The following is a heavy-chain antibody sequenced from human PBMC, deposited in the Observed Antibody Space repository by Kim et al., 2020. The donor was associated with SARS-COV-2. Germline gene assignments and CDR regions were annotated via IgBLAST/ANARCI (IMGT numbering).Heavy chain of an antibody. V-gene: IGHV4-34*01. CDR3: ARSPLGSGPYYDPFDV. CDR1: GASFNSAY. J-gene: IGHJ3*01. D-gene: IGHD3-10*01. Sequence: SETLSLTCAVSGASFNSAYWSWIRQPPGKGLEWIGEIDHAGAANYNPSLKSRVSMSVDSSNNHLSLTLTSLTAADTAVYYCARSPLGSGPYYDPFDVWGQGTMVSVSS. CDR2: IDHAGAA.